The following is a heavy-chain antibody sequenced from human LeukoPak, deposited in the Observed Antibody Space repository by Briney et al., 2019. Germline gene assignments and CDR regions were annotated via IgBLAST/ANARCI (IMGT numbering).Heavy chain of an antibody. CDR2: INPIAGST. Sequence: ASVKVSCKASGCTFTSYYMHWVRQAPGQGREWVGIINPIAGSTNYAQKFQGRVTITRGMSTRAVYIGLSGLRSQETALYYSARVQSLSGHAFDIWGQGGMVTVSS. V-gene: IGHV1-46*01. D-gene: IGHD2-15*01. CDR1: GCTFTSYY. J-gene: IGHJ3*02. CDR3: ARVQSLSGHAFDI.